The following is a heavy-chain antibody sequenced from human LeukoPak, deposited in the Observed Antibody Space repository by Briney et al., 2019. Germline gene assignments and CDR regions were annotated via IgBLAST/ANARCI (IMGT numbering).Heavy chain of an antibody. CDR1: GYTFTSYY. J-gene: IGHJ5*02. Sequence: ASVKVSCKASGYTFTSYYMHWVRQAPGQGLEWMGIINPSGGSTSYAQKFQGRVTMTRDTSTSTVYMELSSLRSEDTAVYYCTRDHSSGYTFDPWGQGTLVTVSS. CDR2: INPSGGST. CDR3: TRDHSSGYTFDP. D-gene: IGHD3-22*01. V-gene: IGHV1-46*01.